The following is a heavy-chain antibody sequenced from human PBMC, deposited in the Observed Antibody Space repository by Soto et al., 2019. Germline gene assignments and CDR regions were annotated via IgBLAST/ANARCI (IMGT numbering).Heavy chain of an antibody. Sequence: PSETLSLTCTVFGGSISSYYWSWIRQPPGKGPEWIGYIYYSGSTNYNPSLKSRVTISVDTSKNQFSLKLSSVTAADTAVYYCARRVDYVWGSYRYSPYFDYWGQGTLVTVS. CDR1: GGSISSYY. J-gene: IGHJ4*02. V-gene: IGHV4-59*08. CDR2: IYYSGST. D-gene: IGHD3-16*02. CDR3: ARRVDYVWGSYRYSPYFDY.